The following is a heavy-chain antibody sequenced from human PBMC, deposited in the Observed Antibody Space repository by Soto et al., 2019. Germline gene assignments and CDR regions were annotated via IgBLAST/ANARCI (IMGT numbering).Heavy chain of an antibody. D-gene: IGHD1-26*01. CDR3: ARDSGYSGSLDY. CDR1: GFTFSSYW. CDR2: MKQDGSQK. J-gene: IGHJ4*02. Sequence: EVQVVESGGGLVQPGGSLRLSCAASGFTFSSYWMSWVRQAPGKWLEWVANMKQDGSQKYYVQSVKGRFTISRDNAKNSLYLHMSSLRAEDTAVYYCARDSGYSGSLDYWGQGTLVTVSS. V-gene: IGHV3-7*03.